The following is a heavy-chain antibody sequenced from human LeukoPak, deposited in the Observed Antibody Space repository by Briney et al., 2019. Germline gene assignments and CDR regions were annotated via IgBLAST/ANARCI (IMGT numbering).Heavy chain of an antibody. Sequence: GGSLRLSCAASGLTFSTYGIYWVRQAPGKGLEWVAVIWYDGSIKYYADSVKDRFTISRDNSKNTLYLQMNSLRAEDTGVYYCARAVGPYDYWGQGTLVTVSS. CDR3: ARAVGPYDY. CDR2: IWYDGSIK. J-gene: IGHJ4*02. CDR1: GLTFSTYG. V-gene: IGHV3-33*08. D-gene: IGHD3-10*01.